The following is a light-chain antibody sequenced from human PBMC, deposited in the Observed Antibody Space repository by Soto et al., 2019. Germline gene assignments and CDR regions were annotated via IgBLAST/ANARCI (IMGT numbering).Light chain of an antibody. V-gene: IGKV4-1*01. CDR1: QSVLYSSNNKNY. Sequence: DIVMTQSPDSLAVSLGERATINCKSSQSVLYSSNNKNYLAWYQQKPGQPPRLLIYWASTREAGVPERFSGSGSGTDFTLTISSLQAEDVAVYDCQQYYSTPRTFGHGTKVEIK. J-gene: IGKJ1*01. CDR3: QQYYSTPRT. CDR2: WAS.